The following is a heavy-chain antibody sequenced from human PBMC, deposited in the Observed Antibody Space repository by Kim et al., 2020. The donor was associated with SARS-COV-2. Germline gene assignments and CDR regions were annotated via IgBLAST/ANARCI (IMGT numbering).Heavy chain of an antibody. J-gene: IGHJ4*02. CDR3: ARSLRWLPHYFDY. V-gene: IGHV1-3*01. Sequence: YSQKFQGRVTITRDTSASTAYMELSSLRSEDTAVYYCARSLRWLPHYFDYWGQGTLVTVSS. D-gene: IGHD3-9*01.